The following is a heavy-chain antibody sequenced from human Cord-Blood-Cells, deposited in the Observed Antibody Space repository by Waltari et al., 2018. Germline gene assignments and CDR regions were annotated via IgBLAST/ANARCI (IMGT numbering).Heavy chain of an antibody. J-gene: IGHJ4*02. Sequence: EVQLVESGGGFVQPGGSLRLSCAASGSTFSRYWMHWVRQAPGKGLVWVSRINSDGSSTSYADSVKGRFTISRDNAKNTLYLQMNSLRAEDTAVYYCAREDGSSSFDYWGQGTLVTVSS. CDR1: GSTFSRYW. CDR2: INSDGSST. D-gene: IGHD6-13*01. V-gene: IGHV3-74*01. CDR3: AREDGSSSFDY.